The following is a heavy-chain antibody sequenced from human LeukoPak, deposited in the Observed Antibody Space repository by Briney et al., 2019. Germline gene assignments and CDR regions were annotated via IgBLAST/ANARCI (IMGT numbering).Heavy chain of an antibody. CDR1: GGSISSYY. Sequence: SETLSLTCTVSGGSISSYYWSWIRQPPGKGLEWIGYIYNSGTTNYNPSLKSRVTISVDTSKNQFSLKLSSVTAADTAVYYCARAGYSSGWSYFDYWGQGTLVTVSS. CDR2: IYNSGTT. J-gene: IGHJ4*02. CDR3: ARAGYSSGWSYFDY. D-gene: IGHD6-19*01. V-gene: IGHV4-59*01.